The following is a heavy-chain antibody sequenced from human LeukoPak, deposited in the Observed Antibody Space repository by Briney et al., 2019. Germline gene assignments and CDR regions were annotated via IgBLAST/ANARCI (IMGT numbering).Heavy chain of an antibody. J-gene: IGHJ5*02. Sequence: ASVKVSRKASGYTFTSYAIHWVRQAPGQRLEWMGWINADNGNTKYSQEFQGRVTFTRDTSASTAYMELSSLRSEDMAVYYCAKDNSDYGDLNWFDPWGQGTLVTVSS. CDR1: GYTFTSYA. D-gene: IGHD4-17*01. CDR2: INADNGNT. V-gene: IGHV1-3*03. CDR3: AKDNSDYGDLNWFDP.